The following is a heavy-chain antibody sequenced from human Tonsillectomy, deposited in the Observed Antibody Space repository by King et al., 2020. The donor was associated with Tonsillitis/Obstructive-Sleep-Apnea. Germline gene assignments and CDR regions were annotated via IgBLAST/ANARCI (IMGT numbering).Heavy chain of an antibody. Sequence: QLVQSGAEVKKPGESLRISCKGSGYSFTSYWISWVRQMPGKGLEWMGTIDPRDSYTNNSPSFQGHVTISADKSISTVYLQWSSLKASDTAMYYCARHEEGGGVIPNYNYYMDIWGKGTTVTVSS. CDR1: GYSFTSYW. CDR3: ARHEEGGGVIPNYNYYMDI. V-gene: IGHV5-10-1*01. J-gene: IGHJ6*03. CDR2: IDPRDSYT. D-gene: IGHD3-16*02.